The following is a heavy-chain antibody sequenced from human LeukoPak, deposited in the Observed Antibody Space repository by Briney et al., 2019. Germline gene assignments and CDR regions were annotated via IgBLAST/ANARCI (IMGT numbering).Heavy chain of an antibody. CDR3: ATTRILTAYYSSIDY. V-gene: IGHV4-4*07. CDR2: IYTSGST. CDR1: GGSISSYY. Sequence: PSETLSLTCTVSGGSISSYYWSWIRQPAGKGLEWIGRIYTSGSTNYNSSLKSRVTISVDTSKNQFSLKLSSVTAADTAVYYCATTRILTAYYSSIDYWGQGTLVTVSS. D-gene: IGHD3-9*01. J-gene: IGHJ4*02.